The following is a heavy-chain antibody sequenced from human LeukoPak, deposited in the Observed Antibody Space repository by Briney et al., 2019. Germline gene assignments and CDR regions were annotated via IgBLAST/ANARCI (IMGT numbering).Heavy chain of an antibody. J-gene: IGHJ3*02. Sequence: PSQTLSLTCTVSGGSISCGDYYWSWIRQPPGKGLKWIGYIFYSGSTYYNPSLKSRVTISVDTSKNQFSLKLSSVTAADTAVYYCARSYGYYYDSSGTQSAFDIWGQGTMVTVSS. V-gene: IGHV4-30-4*01. CDR3: ARSYGYYYDSSGTQSAFDI. D-gene: IGHD3-22*01. CDR2: IFYSGST. CDR1: GGSISCGDYY.